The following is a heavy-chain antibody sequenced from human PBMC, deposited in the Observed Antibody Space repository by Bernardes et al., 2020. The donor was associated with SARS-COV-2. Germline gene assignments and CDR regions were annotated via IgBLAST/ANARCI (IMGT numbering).Heavy chain of an antibody. CDR1: GGSISSGGYY. D-gene: IGHD3-22*01. J-gene: IGHJ3*02. V-gene: IGHV4-31*03. CDR2: IYYSGST. CDR3: ARAPITMIVVVNAFDI. Sequence: SESLSLTCTVSGGSISSGGYYWSWIRQHPGKGLEWIGYIYYSGSTYYNPSLKSRVTISVDTSKNQFSLKLSSVTAADTAVYYCARAPITMIVVVNAFDIWGQGTMVTVSS.